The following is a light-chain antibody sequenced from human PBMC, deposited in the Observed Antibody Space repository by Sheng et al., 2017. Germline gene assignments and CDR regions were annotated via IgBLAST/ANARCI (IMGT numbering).Light chain of an antibody. J-gene: IGKJ1*01. Sequence: EIVMTQSPATLSVSPGERATLSCRASQSVNSRYLAWYQQKRGQAPTLLIYGTSSRATGVPDRFSGSGSGTDFTLTISRLEPEDFAVYYCQQYANSLWTFGQGTKVEIK. CDR3: QQYANSLWT. CDR2: GTS. CDR1: QSVNSRY. V-gene: IGKV3-20*01.